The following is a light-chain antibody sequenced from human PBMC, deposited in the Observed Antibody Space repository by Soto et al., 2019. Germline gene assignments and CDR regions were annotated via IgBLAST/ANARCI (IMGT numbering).Light chain of an antibody. CDR2: GVT. Sequence: QSVLTQPASVSGSPGQSITIFCTGTSSDVGAYYSVSWYQHHPGKAPKLIIYGVTNRPSGVSNRFSGSPSGNTASRISSGVQAGDEADYHCSSYTSGSSRYVFGTGTKVTVL. V-gene: IGLV2-14*01. CDR3: SSYTSGSSRYV. J-gene: IGLJ1*01. CDR1: SSDVGAYYS.